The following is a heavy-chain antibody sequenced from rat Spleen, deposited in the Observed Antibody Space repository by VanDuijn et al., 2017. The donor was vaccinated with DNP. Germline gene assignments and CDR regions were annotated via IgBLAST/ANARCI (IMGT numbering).Heavy chain of an antibody. V-gene: IGHV5S10*01. D-gene: IGHD1-11*01. CDR1: GFTFSDYY. J-gene: IGHJ4*01. CDR2: ILYDGSGT. Sequence: EVQLVESGGGLVQPGRSLKLSCAASGFTFSDYYMAWVRQAPTKGLEWVATILYDGSGTYYRDSVKGRFTISRDNAKSTLYLQMDSLRSEDTASYYCATFEGRDAWGQGTSVTVSS. CDR3: ATFEGRDA.